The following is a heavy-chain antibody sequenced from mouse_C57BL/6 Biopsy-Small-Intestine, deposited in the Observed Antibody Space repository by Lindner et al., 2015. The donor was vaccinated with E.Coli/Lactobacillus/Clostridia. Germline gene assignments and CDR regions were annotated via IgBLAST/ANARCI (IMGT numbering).Heavy chain of an antibody. V-gene: IGHV5-17*01. CDR3: TREGTAHWYFDV. CDR2: ISRGSITI. CDR1: GFTFSDYG. D-gene: IGHD3-3*01. J-gene: IGHJ1*03. Sequence: VQLQESGGGLVKPGGSLKLSCAASGFTFSDYGMHWVRQVPEKGLEWVAYISRGSITIYYADTVRGRFTISRDNAKNTLFLHMTSLRSEDTAMYYCTREGTAHWYFDVWGTGTTVTVSS.